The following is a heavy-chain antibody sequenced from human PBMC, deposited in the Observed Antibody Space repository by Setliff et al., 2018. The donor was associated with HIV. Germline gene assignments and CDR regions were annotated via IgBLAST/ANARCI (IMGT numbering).Heavy chain of an antibody. CDR2: IYTNGST. D-gene: IGHD6-13*01. J-gene: IGHJ5*02. CDR1: AGSISSGNYY. V-gene: IGHV4-61*09. CDR3: ARSGFSSCWYRVNWFGP. Sequence: SETLSLTCSVSAGSISSGNYYWNWVRQPAGKGLEWVGHIYTNGSTAYNPSFKSRVTMALDTSKNHFSLNLISVTDADTAVYYCARSGFSSCWYRVNWFGPWGQGILVTVSS.